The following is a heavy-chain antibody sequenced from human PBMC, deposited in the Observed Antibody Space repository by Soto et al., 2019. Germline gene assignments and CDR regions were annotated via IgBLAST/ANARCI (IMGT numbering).Heavy chain of an antibody. J-gene: IGHJ3*02. V-gene: IGHV2-70*11. CDR3: ARAFTIFGVVPSFDI. Sequence: SGPTLVNPTQTLTLTCTFSGFSLSTSGMCVSWIRQPPGKALEWLARIDWDDDKYYSTSLKTRLTISKDTSKNQVVLTMTNMDPVDTATYYCARAFTIFGVVPSFDIWGQVTMVTVSS. CDR1: GFSLSTSGMC. D-gene: IGHD3-3*01. CDR2: IDWDDDK.